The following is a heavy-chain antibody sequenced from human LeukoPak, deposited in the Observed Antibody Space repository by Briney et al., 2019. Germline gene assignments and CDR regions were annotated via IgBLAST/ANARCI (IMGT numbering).Heavy chain of an antibody. Sequence: GGSLRLSCAASGFTFSSYWMSWVRQAPGKGLEWVANIKQDGSEKYYVDSVKGRFTISRDNAKNSLYLQMNSLRAEDTAVYYCARDMGYYDFWSGYYGYFDYWGQGTLVTVSS. CDR1: GFTFSSYW. V-gene: IGHV3-7*01. D-gene: IGHD3-3*01. J-gene: IGHJ4*02. CDR3: ARDMGYYDFWSGYYGYFDY. CDR2: IKQDGSEK.